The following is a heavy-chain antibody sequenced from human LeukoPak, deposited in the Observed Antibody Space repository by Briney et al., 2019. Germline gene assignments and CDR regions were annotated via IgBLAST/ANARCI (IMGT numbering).Heavy chain of an antibody. CDR2: INPNSGGT. CDR3: ARSWTMIVVVIGY. CDR1: GYTFTGYY. D-gene: IGHD3-22*01. V-gene: IGHV1-2*02. J-gene: IGHJ4*02. Sequence: GASVKVSCKASGYTFTGYYMHWVRQAPGQGLEWMGWINPNSGGTNYAQKFQGRVTMTRDTSISTAYMELSRLRSDDTAVYYCARSWTMIVVVIGYWGQGTLVTVSS.